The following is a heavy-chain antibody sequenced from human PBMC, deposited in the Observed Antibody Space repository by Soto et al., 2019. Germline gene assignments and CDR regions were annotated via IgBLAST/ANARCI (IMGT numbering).Heavy chain of an antibody. Sequence: ASVKVSCKASGYTFTSYDINWVRQATGQGLEWMGWMNPNSGNTGYAQKFQGRVTMTRNTSISTAYMELSSLRSEDTAVYYCARILPEVQYYYYYMDVWAKGPRSPSP. CDR2: MNPNSGNT. V-gene: IGHV1-8*01. D-gene: IGHD3-10*01. J-gene: IGHJ6*03. CDR3: ARILPEVQYYYYYMDV. CDR1: GYTFTSYD.